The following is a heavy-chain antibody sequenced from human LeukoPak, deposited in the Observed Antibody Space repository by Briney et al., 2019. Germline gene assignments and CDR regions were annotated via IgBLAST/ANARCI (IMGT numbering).Heavy chain of an antibody. CDR3: AREGSSAMVLN. J-gene: IGHJ4*02. CDR1: GYTFTSYG. Sequence: ASVKVSCKASGYTFTSYGISWVRQAPGQGLEWMGWISAYNGNTNYAQKLKGRGTMTTDTSTSTAYMELRRLRSDDTAVYYCAREGSSAMVLNWGQGTLVTVSS. D-gene: IGHD6-6*01. V-gene: IGHV1-18*01. CDR2: ISAYNGNT.